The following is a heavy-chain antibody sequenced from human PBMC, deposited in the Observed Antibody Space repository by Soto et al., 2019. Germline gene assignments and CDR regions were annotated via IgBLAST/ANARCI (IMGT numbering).Heavy chain of an antibody. V-gene: IGHV1-18*01. CDR2: ISAYNGNT. CDR1: GYTFTSYG. Sequence: GASVKVSCKASGYTFTSYGISWVRQAPGQGLEWMGWISAYNGNTNYAQKLQGRVTMTTDTSTSTAYMELRSLRSDDTAVYYCGREKVVVVAATRFYYYYYGMDVWGQGTTVTVSS. D-gene: IGHD2-15*01. J-gene: IGHJ6*02. CDR3: GREKVVVVAATRFYYYYYGMDV.